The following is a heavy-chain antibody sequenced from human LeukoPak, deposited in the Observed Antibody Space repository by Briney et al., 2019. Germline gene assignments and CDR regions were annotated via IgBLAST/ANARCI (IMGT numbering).Heavy chain of an antibody. CDR1: GGTFSSYA. CDR3: ARDLGCGGRFCGDY. Sequence: ASVKVSCKASGGTFSSYAISWVRQAPGQGLEWMGWISAYNGNTNYAQKLQGRVTMTTDTSTSTAYMELRSLRSDDTAVYYCARDLGCGGRFCGDYWGQGTLVTVSS. J-gene: IGHJ4*02. CDR2: ISAYNGNT. D-gene: IGHD6-19*01. V-gene: IGHV1-18*01.